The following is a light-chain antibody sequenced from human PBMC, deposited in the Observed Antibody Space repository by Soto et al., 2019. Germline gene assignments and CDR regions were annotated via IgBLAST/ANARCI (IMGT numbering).Light chain of an antibody. CDR2: WAS. CDR3: QQYYSTPPT. Sequence: DIVMTQSPDSLAVSLGERATINCKSSQSVLYSSNNKNYLAWYQQKPGQPPKLLIYWASTRESGVPDRFSGSGSGTDFTLTISSLQAEDVDVYYCQQYYSTPPTVGQGPKVEIK. V-gene: IGKV4-1*01. CDR1: QSVLYSSNNKNY. J-gene: IGKJ1*01.